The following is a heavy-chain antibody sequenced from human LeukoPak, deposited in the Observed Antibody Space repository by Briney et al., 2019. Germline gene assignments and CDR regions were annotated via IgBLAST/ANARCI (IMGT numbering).Heavy chain of an antibody. V-gene: IGHV4-34*01. CDR3: ARGQGAKYYYDSSGYPYYFDY. CDR1: GGSFSGYY. Sequence: PSETLSLTCAVYGGSFSGYYWSWIRQPPGKGLEWIGEINHSGSTNYNPSLKSRVTISVDTSKNQFSLKLSSVTAADTAVYYCARGQGAKYYYDSSGYPYYFDYWGQGTLVTVSS. CDR2: INHSGST. J-gene: IGHJ4*02. D-gene: IGHD3-22*01.